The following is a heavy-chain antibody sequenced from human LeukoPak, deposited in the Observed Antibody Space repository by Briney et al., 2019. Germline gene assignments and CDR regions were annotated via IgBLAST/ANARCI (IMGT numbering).Heavy chain of an antibody. Sequence: SETLSLTCTVSGGSISSSSYYWGWIRQPPGKGLEWIGSIYYSGSTYYNPSLKSRVTISVDTSKNQFSLKLSSVTAADTAVYYCARSEQFLWSSSPGDYYYGMDVWGQGTTVTVSS. V-gene: IGHV4-39*07. D-gene: IGHD6-13*01. J-gene: IGHJ6*02. CDR1: GGSISSSSYY. CDR2: IYYSGST. CDR3: ARSEQFLWSSSPGDYYYGMDV.